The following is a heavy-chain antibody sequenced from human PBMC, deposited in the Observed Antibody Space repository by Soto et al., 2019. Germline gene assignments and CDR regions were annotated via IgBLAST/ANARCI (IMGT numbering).Heavy chain of an antibody. J-gene: IGHJ5*02. Sequence: PSETLSLTCTVSGGSVSSGSDYWSWIRQPPGKGLEWIGYIYYSGSTNYNPSLKGRVTISVDTSNNQFSLNLSSVTAADTAVYYCASGRIAAAAHNWFDPWGQGTLVTVSS. D-gene: IGHD6-13*01. CDR2: IYYSGST. CDR1: GGSVSSGSDY. V-gene: IGHV4-61*01. CDR3: ASGRIAAAAHNWFDP.